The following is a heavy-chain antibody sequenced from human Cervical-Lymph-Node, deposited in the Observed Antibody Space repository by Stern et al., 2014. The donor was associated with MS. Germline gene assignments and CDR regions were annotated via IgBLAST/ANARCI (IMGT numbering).Heavy chain of an antibody. Sequence: VQLVESGGGLVQPGGSLRLSCAASGFTFSSYAMSWVRQAPGQGLEWVSVISGSGGSTYYADTVKGRVTISRYNSNTTLYLRMNSLRAEDTAVYYCAKGGGYYGSGNQFDYWGQGTLVTVSS. CDR2: ISGSGGST. J-gene: IGHJ4*02. V-gene: IGHV3-23*04. D-gene: IGHD3-10*01. CDR3: AKGGGYYGSGNQFDY. CDR1: GFTFSSYA.